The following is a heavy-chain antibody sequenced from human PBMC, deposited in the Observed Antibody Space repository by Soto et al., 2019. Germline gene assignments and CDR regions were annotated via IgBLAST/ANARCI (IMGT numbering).Heavy chain of an antibody. CDR2: IYYSGST. V-gene: IGHV4-59*01. J-gene: IGHJ6*02. CDR3: ARGGRRLPWFGGDYGMDV. D-gene: IGHD3-10*01. Sequence: QVQLQESGPGLVKPSETLSLTCTVSGGSISSYYWSWIRQPPGKGLEWIGYIYYSGSTNYNPSLKSRVTISEDTSENQFPLKLSSVSGADTAVYYCARGGRRLPWFGGDYGMDVWGQGTTVTVSS. CDR1: GGSISSYY.